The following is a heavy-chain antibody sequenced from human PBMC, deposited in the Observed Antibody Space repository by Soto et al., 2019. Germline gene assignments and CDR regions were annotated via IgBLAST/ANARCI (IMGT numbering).Heavy chain of an antibody. CDR3: AKDRSLPVAYGLWDY. CDR1: GFTFSRHV. V-gene: IGHV3-23*01. Sequence: VQLLESGGGLVQPGGSLRLSCAASGFTFSRHVMSWVRQAPGKGLEWVSGISGSGGDTYYADSVRGRFTISRDNSKNTLYLQMNSVRTEDTAVYYCAKDRSLPVAYGLWDYWGQGTLATVSS. D-gene: IGHD4-17*01. CDR2: ISGSGGDT. J-gene: IGHJ4*02.